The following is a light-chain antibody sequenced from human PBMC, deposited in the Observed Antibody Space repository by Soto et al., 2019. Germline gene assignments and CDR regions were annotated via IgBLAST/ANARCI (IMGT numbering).Light chain of an antibody. CDR3: QQLFDSPIT. CDR2: KAS. Sequence: DIQMTQSPSTLSASVGDRVTITCRASQSISIWLAWYQQKPGKAPKILIYKASSLESGVPSRFSGSGSGTEFSLTITSLQPEDFATYYCQQLFDSPITFGQGTRLEIK. CDR1: QSISIW. J-gene: IGKJ5*01. V-gene: IGKV1-5*03.